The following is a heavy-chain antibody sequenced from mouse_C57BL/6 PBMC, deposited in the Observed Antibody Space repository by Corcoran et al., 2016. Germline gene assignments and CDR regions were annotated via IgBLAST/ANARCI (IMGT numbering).Heavy chain of an antibody. V-gene: IGHV9-3*01. CDR1: GYTFTTYG. CDR3: ARSYYVGGFDY. CDR2: INTYSGVP. D-gene: IGHD2-1*01. Sequence: QIQLVQSGPELKKPGETVKISCKASGYTFTTYGMSWVKQAPGKGLKWMGWINTYSGVPTYADDFKGRFAFSLETSASTAYLQINNLKNEDTATYFCARSYYVGGFDYWGQGTTLTVSS. J-gene: IGHJ2*01.